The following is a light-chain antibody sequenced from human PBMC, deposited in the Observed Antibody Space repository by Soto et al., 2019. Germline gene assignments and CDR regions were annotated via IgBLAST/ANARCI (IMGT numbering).Light chain of an antibody. V-gene: IGKV3-15*01. CDR2: VAS. CDR1: QSVSSN. J-gene: IGKJ4*01. Sequence: EIVMTQSPATLSVSAGERATLSCSASQSVSSNLAWYQQKPGQTPKLLIYVASTRATGIPARFSGSGSGTEFTLTISSLQSEDFAVYYWQQYNVWPLTFGGGTKVEFK. CDR3: QQYNVWPLT.